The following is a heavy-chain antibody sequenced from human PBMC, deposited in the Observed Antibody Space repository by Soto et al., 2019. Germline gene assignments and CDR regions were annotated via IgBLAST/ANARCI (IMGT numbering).Heavy chain of an antibody. V-gene: IGHV1-69*12. D-gene: IGHD5-12*01. CDR2: IMPIFPTP. J-gene: IGHJ6*02. Sequence: QVQLVQSGAEVKTRGSSVKVSCKASGGTFSTSAISWVRQAPGQGLEWMGGIMPIFPTPDYAQRFQGRVSITADESTSTAYMELSSLRPEDTAVYYCASDKDRLQLGGNYYYIMDVWGQGTTVTVSS. CDR3: ASDKDRLQLGGNYYYIMDV. CDR1: GGTFSTSA.